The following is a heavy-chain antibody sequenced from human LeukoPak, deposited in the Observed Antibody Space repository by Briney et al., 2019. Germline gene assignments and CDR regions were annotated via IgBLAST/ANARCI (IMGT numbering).Heavy chain of an antibody. CDR2: INHSGST. Sequence: SETLSLTCAVYGGSFSGYYWSWIRQPPGKGLEWIGEINHSGSTNYNPSLKSRVTISVDTSKNQFSLKLSSVTAADTAVYYCARSGYPSDSGWYQLWGQGTLVTVSS. CDR1: GGSFSGYY. J-gene: IGHJ4*02. CDR3: ARSGYPSDSGWYQL. D-gene: IGHD6-19*01. V-gene: IGHV4-34*01.